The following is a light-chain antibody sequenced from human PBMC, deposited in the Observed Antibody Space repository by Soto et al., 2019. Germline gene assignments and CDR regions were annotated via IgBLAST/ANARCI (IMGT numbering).Light chain of an antibody. CDR3: QQYESSPELT. CDR1: QSVSSSY. V-gene: IGKV3-20*01. Sequence: EIVLRQSQGTLSLSPVERATLSCRASQSVSSSYLAWDQQKPGQAPRLLIYGASSRATGIPDRFSGSGSGTDFTLTISRLEPEDFAVYYCQQYESSPELTFGGGTKVEIK. J-gene: IGKJ4*01. CDR2: GAS.